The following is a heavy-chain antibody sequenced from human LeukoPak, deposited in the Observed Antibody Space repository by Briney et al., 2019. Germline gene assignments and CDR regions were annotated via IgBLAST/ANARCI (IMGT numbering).Heavy chain of an antibody. V-gene: IGHV3-33*01. J-gene: IGHJ4*02. CDR2: IWYEPRNI. CDR1: GLSFSIHG. CDR3: ARVRNDYDRNGFSWLDC. D-gene: IGHD3-22*01. Sequence: GPSLRLSCAASGLSFSIHGMHWVPPAPDEGLDRVAVIWYEPRNIYYPDPVKARFTVSRDHSTNTLSLHMNSLRAEDTALYYCARVRNDYDRNGFSWLDCWGQGTLGTVSS.